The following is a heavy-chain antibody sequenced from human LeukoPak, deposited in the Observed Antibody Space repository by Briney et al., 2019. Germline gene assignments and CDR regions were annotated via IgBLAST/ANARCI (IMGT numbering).Heavy chain of an antibody. Sequence: KPGGSLRLSCAVSGFIFSDYSMNWVRQTPGKGLEWVSSISRSSSYIYYADLVKGRFTISRDSATNSLYLQMNSLRAEDTAVYYCARGSDIVATASMGVWGKGTTVTVSS. CDR2: ISRSSSYI. J-gene: IGHJ6*03. CDR1: GFIFSDYS. D-gene: IGHD5-12*01. CDR3: ARGSDIVATASMGV. V-gene: IGHV3-21*06.